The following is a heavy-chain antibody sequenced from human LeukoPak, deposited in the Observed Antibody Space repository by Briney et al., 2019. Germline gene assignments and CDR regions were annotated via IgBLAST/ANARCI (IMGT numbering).Heavy chain of an antibody. CDR3: GRFTRSGDSVY. V-gene: IGHV3-7*04. CDR2: IKQDGSEK. J-gene: IGHJ4*02. CDR1: GFTFSGFA. Sequence: GGSLRLSCSASGFTFSGFAIHWVRQAPGKGLEWVANIKQDGSEKQYVDSVKGRFAISRDNAENSLYLQMNSLKAEDTAVYYCGRFTRSGDSVYWGQGTLVTVSS. D-gene: IGHD7-27*01.